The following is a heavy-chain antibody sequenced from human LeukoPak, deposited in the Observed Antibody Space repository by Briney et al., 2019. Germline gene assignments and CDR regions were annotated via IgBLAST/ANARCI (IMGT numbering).Heavy chain of an antibody. J-gene: IGHJ4*02. D-gene: IGHD6-19*01. Sequence: GASVKVSCKASGYTFSSYGISWVRQAPGQGLEWMGWVSAYNGNTDYAQKFQGRVTMTTDTSTSTAYMELRSLRSDDTAVYYCARVDAETVAVTWGQGTLVTVSS. CDR1: GYTFSSYG. CDR3: ARVDAETVAVT. CDR2: VSAYNGNT. V-gene: IGHV1-18*01.